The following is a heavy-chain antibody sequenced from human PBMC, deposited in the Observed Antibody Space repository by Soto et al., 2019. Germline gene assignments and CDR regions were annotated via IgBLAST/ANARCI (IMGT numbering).Heavy chain of an antibody. CDR3: ARALSVVVHGLDY. CDR1: GFIFSTYG. Sequence: QVHLVESGGGVVQPVRSLRLSCAASGFIFSTYGMHWVRQVPGKGLEWVAVMSYDGSNKYYADSVKGRFTISRDNSKSTLYLQMNSLRAEDTAVYYCARALSVVVHGLDYWGQGTLVTVSS. J-gene: IGHJ4*02. D-gene: IGHD2-8*01. V-gene: IGHV3-30*03. CDR2: MSYDGSNK.